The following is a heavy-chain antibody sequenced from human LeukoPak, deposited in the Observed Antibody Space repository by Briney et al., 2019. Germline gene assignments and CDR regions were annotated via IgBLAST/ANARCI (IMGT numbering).Heavy chain of an antibody. V-gene: IGHV4-61*02. CDR1: GGSISSGSYY. J-gene: IGHJ4*02. CDR3: ARDLGYYGSGTPFDY. Sequence: SQTLSLTCTVSGGSISSGSYYWSWIRQPAGKGLERIGRIYTSGSTNYNPSLKSRVTISVDTSKNQFSLKLSSVTAADTAVYYCARDLGYYGSGTPFDYWGQGTLVTVSS. CDR2: IYTSGST. D-gene: IGHD3-10*01.